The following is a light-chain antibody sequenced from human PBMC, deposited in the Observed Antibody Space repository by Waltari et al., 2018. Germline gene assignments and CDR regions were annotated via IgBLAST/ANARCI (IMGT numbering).Light chain of an antibody. CDR3: QSYDSTNCL. CDR1: SGSIASNY. V-gene: IGLV6-57*02. Sequence: NFMLTQPHSVSESPGKTVTISCTGSSGSIASNYVQWYQQRPGSAPTTVIYENNHRPSGVPDRFSGSIDSSSNSASLTIAGLKTEDEADYYCQSYDSTNCLFGGGTKLTVL. CDR2: ENN. J-gene: IGLJ3*02.